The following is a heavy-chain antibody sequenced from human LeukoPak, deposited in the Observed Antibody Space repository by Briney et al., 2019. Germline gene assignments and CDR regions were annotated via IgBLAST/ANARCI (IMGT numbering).Heavy chain of an antibody. J-gene: IGHJ4*02. CDR2: ITTSSSYI. CDR1: GFSFGDYS. CDR3: ARHRTASDY. Sequence: GGSLRLSCAASGFSFGDYSMTWVRRAPGKGLEWVSSITTSSSYIYYADSVKVRFTISRDNAKNSLYLQMTSLRAEDTAVYYCARHRTASDYWGQGTLVTVSS. D-gene: IGHD3-16*02. V-gene: IGHV3-21*01.